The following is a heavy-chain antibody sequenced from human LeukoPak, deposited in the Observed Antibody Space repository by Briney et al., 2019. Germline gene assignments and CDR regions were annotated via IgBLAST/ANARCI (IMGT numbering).Heavy chain of an antibody. V-gene: IGHV1-2*02. CDR1: GYTFTGYY. J-gene: IGHJ5*02. CDR3: ARVFTVTINWFDP. D-gene: IGHD4-17*01. Sequence: ASVKVSCKASGYTFTGYYMHWVRQAPGQGLEWMGWINPNSGGTNYAQKFQGRVTMTRDTSISTAYMELSRLRSDDTAVYYCARVFTVTINWFDPWGQGTLVTVSS. CDR2: INPNSGGT.